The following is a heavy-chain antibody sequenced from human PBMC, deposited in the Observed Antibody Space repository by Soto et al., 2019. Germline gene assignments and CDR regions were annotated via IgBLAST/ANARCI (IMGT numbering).Heavy chain of an antibody. Sequence: EVQLVESGGGLVKPGGSLRLSCAASGITFSSYAMNWVRQAPGQGLEWVSSISSSSTNIYYGDSLKGRFTISRDNAKNSLYLQMNRLRAEDTAVYYCVGVACGGDCYSGAFDIWGQGTMVTVSS. CDR2: ISSSSTNI. CDR3: VGVACGGDCYSGAFDI. J-gene: IGHJ3*02. CDR1: GITFSSYA. D-gene: IGHD2-21*02. V-gene: IGHV3-21*01.